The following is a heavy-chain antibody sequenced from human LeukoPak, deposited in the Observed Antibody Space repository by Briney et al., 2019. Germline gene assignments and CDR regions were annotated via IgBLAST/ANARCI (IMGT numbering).Heavy chain of an antibody. J-gene: IGHJ6*02. CDR1: GFTFSSYS. CDR2: ISSSSSYI. CDR3: ASPPLDYDSSGYYFYYYYGMDV. V-gene: IGHV3-21*01. D-gene: IGHD3-22*01. Sequence: PGGSLRLSCAASGFTFSSYSMNWVRQAPAKGLEWVSSISSSSSYIYYADSVKGRFTISRDNAKNSLYLQMNSLRAEDTAVYYCASPPLDYDSSGYYFYYYYGMDVWGQGTTVTVSS.